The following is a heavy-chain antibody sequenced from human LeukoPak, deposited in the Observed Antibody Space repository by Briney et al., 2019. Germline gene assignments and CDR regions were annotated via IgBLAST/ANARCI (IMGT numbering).Heavy chain of an antibody. J-gene: IGHJ4*02. CDR2: IIPFLGIA. CDR3: ARLPGGLGYCSSTSCYTDDY. V-gene: IGHV1-69*02. Sequence: SVKVSCKASGGTFSSYTISWVRQAPGQGLEWMGRIIPFLGIANYAQKFQGRVTMTRDTSISTAYMELSRLRSDDTAVYYCARLPGGLGYCSSTSCYTDDYWGQGTLVTVSS. D-gene: IGHD2-2*02. CDR1: GGTFSSYT.